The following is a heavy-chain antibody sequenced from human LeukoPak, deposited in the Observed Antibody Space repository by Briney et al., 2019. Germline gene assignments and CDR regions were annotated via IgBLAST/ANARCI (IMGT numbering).Heavy chain of an antibody. CDR2: ISTSGST. CDR3: ARGDSRFDY. J-gene: IGHJ4*02. D-gene: IGHD3-22*01. Sequence: SETLSLTCTVSGDSMGNDYWSWIRQSAGKGLEWIGRISTSGSTDYNPSLRSRVTMSVDTSRNQFSLTLTSMTAADTAVYYCARGDSRFDYWGQGTLVTVSS. CDR1: GDSMGNDY. V-gene: IGHV4-4*07.